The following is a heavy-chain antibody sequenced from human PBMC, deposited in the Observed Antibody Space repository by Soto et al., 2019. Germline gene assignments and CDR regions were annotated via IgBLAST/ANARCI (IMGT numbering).Heavy chain of an antibody. CDR3: DREDSGAFFDF. CDR1: GGSIISGGYS. J-gene: IGHJ4*02. Sequence: TSETLSLTCAVSGGSIISGGYSWSWIRQPPGKGLEWIGYIYSGTTHYNPSLESRVTIAMDRSKNQVSLSLKSVTAADTAVYYCDREDSGAFFDFWGQGTLVTVSS. D-gene: IGHD2-15*01. CDR2: IYSGTT. V-gene: IGHV4-30-2*01.